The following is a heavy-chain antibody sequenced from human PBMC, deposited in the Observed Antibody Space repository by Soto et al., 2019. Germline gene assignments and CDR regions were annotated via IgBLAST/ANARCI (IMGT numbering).Heavy chain of an antibody. D-gene: IGHD3-10*01. J-gene: IGHJ5*02. CDR2: IYYSGST. CDR1: GGSISSGGYY. Sequence: LSLTCTVSGGSISSGGYYWSWIRQHPGKGLEWIGYIYYSGSTYYNPSLKSRVTISVDTSKNQFSLKLSSVTAADTAVYYCARGSYGSGSYPPTHNWFDPWGQGTLVTVSS. CDR3: ARGSYGSGSYPPTHNWFDP. V-gene: IGHV4-31*03.